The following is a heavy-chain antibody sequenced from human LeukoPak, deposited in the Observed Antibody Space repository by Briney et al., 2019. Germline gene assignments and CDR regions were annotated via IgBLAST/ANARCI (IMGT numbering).Heavy chain of an antibody. CDR2: INPSGGST. J-gene: IGHJ4*02. V-gene: IGHV1-46*01. D-gene: IGHD3-16*01. CDR1: GYTFTIYY. Sequence: ASVTVSCKASGYTFTIYYMHWVRQAPGQGGEWMGIINPSGGSTSYAQKFQGRVTMTRDTSTSTVYMELSSLRSEDTAVYYCARASWQGGFDYWGQGTLVTVSS. CDR3: ARASWQGGFDY.